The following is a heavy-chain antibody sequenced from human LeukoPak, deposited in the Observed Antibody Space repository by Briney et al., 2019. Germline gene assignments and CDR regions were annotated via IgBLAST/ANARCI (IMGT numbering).Heavy chain of an antibody. D-gene: IGHD3/OR15-3a*01. J-gene: IGHJ4*02. CDR3: ARGTGNYYGY. CDR1: GFTFSSYW. Sequence: PGGSLRLSCAASGFTFSSYWMHWVRQAPGKGLVWVSRIKSDGSSTSYADSVKGRFTITRDSAKNTLYLQMNSLRAEDTAVYYCARGTGNYYGYWGQGTLVTVSS. V-gene: IGHV3-74*01. CDR2: IKSDGSST.